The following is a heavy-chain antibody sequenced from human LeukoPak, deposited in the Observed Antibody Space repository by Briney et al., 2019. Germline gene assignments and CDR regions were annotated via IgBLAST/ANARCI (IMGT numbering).Heavy chain of an antibody. V-gene: IGHV1-2*02. Sequence: ASVKVSCKASGYTFTGYYMHWVRRAPGQGLEWMGWINPNSGGTNYAQKFQGRVTMTRDTSISTAYMELSRLRSDDTAVYYCARDRYCSSTSCYAGNWFDPWGQGTLVTVSS. CDR1: GYTFTGYY. CDR3: ARDRYCSSTSCYAGNWFDP. J-gene: IGHJ5*02. CDR2: INPNSGGT. D-gene: IGHD2-2*01.